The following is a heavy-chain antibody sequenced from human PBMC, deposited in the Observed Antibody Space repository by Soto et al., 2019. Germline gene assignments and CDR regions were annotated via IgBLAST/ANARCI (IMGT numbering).Heavy chain of an antibody. CDR1: GGSISSNHW. CDR2: IFHSEST. CDR3: ARLFCSSSSCLTPSWFDP. V-gene: IGHV4-4*02. Sequence: QVQLQESGPGLVKPSGTLSLTCAVSGGSISSNHWWSWVRQAPGPGLEWIGDIFHSESTNYNPSLKSRVTISVDKSKNQFSLKLSSVTAADTAMYYCARLFCSSSSCLTPSWFDPWGQGTLVTVSS. D-gene: IGHD2-2*01. J-gene: IGHJ5*02.